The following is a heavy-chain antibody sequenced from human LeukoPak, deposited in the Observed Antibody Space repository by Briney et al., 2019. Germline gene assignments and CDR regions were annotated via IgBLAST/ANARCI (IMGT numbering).Heavy chain of an antibody. V-gene: IGHV5-51*01. D-gene: IGHD6-13*01. J-gene: IGHJ4*02. CDR3: ARSLDSSSWYAYDY. CDR2: IYPGDSDT. Sequence: GASLQISCQGSGSSFTSYWIGWVRQVPGKGLEWMGIIYPGDSDTRYSPSFQGQVTISADKSISTAYLQWSSLKASDTAMYYCARSLDSSSWYAYDYWGQGTLVTVSS. CDR1: GSSFTSYW.